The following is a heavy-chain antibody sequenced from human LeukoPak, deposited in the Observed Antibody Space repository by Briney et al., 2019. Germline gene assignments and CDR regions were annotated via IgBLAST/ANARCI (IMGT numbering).Heavy chain of an antibody. CDR2: INDYNGNT. J-gene: IGHJ4*02. Sequence: ASVKVSCKASGYTFTRYGITWVRQAPGQGLEWMGCINDYNGNTNYAHKVQGRVTMTTDTSTSTAYMELRSLSSDDTAVYYCARDNSAISDCSSASCFHFNYWGQGTLVTVSS. V-gene: IGHV1-18*01. CDR1: GYTFTRYG. D-gene: IGHD2-2*01. CDR3: ARDNSAISDCSSASCFHFNY.